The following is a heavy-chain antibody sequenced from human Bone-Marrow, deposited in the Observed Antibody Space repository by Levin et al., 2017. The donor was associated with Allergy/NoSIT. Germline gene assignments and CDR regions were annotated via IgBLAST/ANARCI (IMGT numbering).Heavy chain of an antibody. J-gene: IGHJ2*01. V-gene: IGHV3-30-3*01. D-gene: IGHD5-12*01. Sequence: GGSLRLSCAASGFTFSSYAMHWVRQAPGKGLEWVAVISYDGSNKYYADSVKGRFTISRDNSKNTLYLQMNSLRAEDTAVYYCARDERSGYDSRYFDLWGRGTLVTVSS. CDR3: ARDERSGYDSRYFDL. CDR2: ISYDGSNK. CDR1: GFTFSSYA.